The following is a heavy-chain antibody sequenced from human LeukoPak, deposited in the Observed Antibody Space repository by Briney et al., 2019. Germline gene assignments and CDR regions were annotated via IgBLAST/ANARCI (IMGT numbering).Heavy chain of an antibody. CDR3: ARGNIYYYGSGSSLPIDY. J-gene: IGHJ4*02. D-gene: IGHD3-10*01. V-gene: IGHV1-2*04. Sequence: GASVKVSCKASGYTFTVYYMHWVRQAPGQGLEWIGWINPSSGGTNYAQKFQGWVTMTRDTSISTAYMELSRLRSDDTAVYYCARGNIYYYGSGSSLPIDYWGQGTLVTVSS. CDR1: GYTFTVYY. CDR2: INPSSGGT.